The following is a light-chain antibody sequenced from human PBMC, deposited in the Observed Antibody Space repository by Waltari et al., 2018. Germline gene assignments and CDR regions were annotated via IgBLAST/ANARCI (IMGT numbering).Light chain of an antibody. J-gene: IGLJ3*02. CDR2: VNSDGSH. V-gene: IGLV4-69*01. CDR3: QTGGHGTGV. Sequence: QLVLTQSPSASASLGASVKLTCTLSSGHSSNVIAWLQQQPEKGPRYLMKVNSDGSHSKGDKSPDRVSGSSSGTEHYLTIASLQSEDEADYYCQTGGHGTGVFGGGTKLTVL. CDR1: SGHSSNV.